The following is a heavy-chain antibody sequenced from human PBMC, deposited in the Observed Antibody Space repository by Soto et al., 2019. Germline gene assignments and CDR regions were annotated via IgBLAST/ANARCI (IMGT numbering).Heavy chain of an antibody. D-gene: IGHD6-13*01. Sequence: PGESLNISCKGSGYFFAGYWIAWVRQMPGKGLEWMGIIYPDNSNTKYSRSFQGQVTISADKSSSTAYLQWSSLKASDTAIYYCARQGAAVPTVPLIWFDPWGQGTLVTVSS. V-gene: IGHV5-51*01. CDR3: ARQGAAVPTVPLIWFDP. CDR2: IYPDNSNT. J-gene: IGHJ5*02. CDR1: GYFFAGYW.